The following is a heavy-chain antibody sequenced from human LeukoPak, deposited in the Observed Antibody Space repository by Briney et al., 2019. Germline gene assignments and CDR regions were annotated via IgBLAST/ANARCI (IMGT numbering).Heavy chain of an antibody. CDR1: GGSISSSSYY. V-gene: IGHV4-39*07. D-gene: IGHD6-13*01. CDR3: ATDSSSWYEVGYYYYYMDV. J-gene: IGHJ6*03. CDR2: IYYSGST. Sequence: PSETLSLTCTVSGGSISSSSYYWGWIRQPPGKGLEWIGSIYYSGSTYYNPSLKSRVTISVDTSKNQFSLKLSSVTAADTAVYYCATDSSSWYEVGYYYYYMDVWGKGTTVTVSS.